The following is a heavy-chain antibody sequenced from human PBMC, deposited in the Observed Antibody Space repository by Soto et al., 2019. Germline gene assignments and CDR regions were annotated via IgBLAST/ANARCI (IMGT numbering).Heavy chain of an antibody. V-gene: IGHV3-53*01. CDR2: IYSGGST. CDR3: ATYSSLVY. J-gene: IGHJ4*02. D-gene: IGHD6-6*01. CDR1: GFTVSNNY. Sequence: GGSLRLSCAASGFTVSNNYMSWVRQAPGKGLEWVSLIYSGGSTFYADSVKGRFTISRDNSKNTLFLQMNSLRAEDTAVYFCATYSSLVYCGQGTIVTV.